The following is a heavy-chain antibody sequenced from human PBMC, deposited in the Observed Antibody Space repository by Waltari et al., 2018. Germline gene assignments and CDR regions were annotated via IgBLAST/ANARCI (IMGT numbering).Heavy chain of an antibody. V-gene: IGHV4-34*01. CDR3: ARRRRYYYDSSGYYPSNYYYGMDV. CDR2: INHSGST. D-gene: IGHD3-22*01. J-gene: IGHJ6*02. Sequence: QVQLQQWGAGLLKPSETLSLTCAVYGGSFSGYYWSWIRQPPGKGLEWIGEINHSGSTNYNPSRKSRVTISVDTSKNQFSLKLSSVTAADTAVYYCARRRRYYYDSSGYYPSNYYYGMDVWGQGTTVTVSS. CDR1: GGSFSGYY.